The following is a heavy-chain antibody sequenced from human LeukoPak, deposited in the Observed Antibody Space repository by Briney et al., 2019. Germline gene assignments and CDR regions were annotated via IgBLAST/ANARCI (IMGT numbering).Heavy chain of an antibody. Sequence: SETLPLTCTVSGGSISSSSYYWGWIRQPPGKGLEWIGSIYYSGSTYYNPSLKSRVTISVDTSKNQFSLKLSSVTAADTAVYYCARTLYSSSGPFDYWGQGTLVTVSS. CDR3: ARTLYSSSGPFDY. J-gene: IGHJ4*02. CDR1: GGSISSSSYY. V-gene: IGHV4-39*01. CDR2: IYYSGST. D-gene: IGHD6-13*01.